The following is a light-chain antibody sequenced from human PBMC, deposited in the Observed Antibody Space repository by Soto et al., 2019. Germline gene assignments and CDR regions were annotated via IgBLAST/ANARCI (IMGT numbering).Light chain of an antibody. CDR3: QQYNNWPPIT. Sequence: EIVMTQSPATLSVSPGERATLSCRASQSVSGNLAWYQQKPGQAPRLLIYGASTRATGMPARFSGSGSGTEFTLTISSLHSEDFAVYYCQQYNNWPPITFGQGTRREIK. V-gene: IGKV3-15*01. J-gene: IGKJ5*01. CDR2: GAS. CDR1: QSVSGN.